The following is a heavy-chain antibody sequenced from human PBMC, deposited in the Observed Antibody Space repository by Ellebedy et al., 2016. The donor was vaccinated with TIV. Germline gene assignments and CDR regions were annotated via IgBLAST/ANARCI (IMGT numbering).Heavy chain of an antibody. CDR3: ARAGITIFGVVTSLDY. CDR2: INAGNGNT. J-gene: IGHJ4*02. Sequence: ASVKVSXXASGYTFTSYAMHWVRQAPGQRLEWMGWINAGNGNTKYSQKFQGRVTITRDTSASTAYMELSSLRSEDTAVYYCARAGITIFGVVTSLDYWGQGTLVTVSS. D-gene: IGHD3-3*01. CDR1: GYTFTSYA. V-gene: IGHV1-3*01.